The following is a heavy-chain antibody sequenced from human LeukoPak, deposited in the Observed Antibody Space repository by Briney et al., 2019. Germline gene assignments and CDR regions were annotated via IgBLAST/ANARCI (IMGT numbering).Heavy chain of an antibody. V-gene: IGHV4-34*01. CDR2: INHSGST. CDR1: GGSFSGYY. D-gene: IGHD3-10*01. Sequence: SETLSLTCAVYGGSFSGYYWSWIRQPPGKGLEWIGEINHSGSTNYNPSLKSRVTISVDTSKNQFSLKLSSVTAADTAVYYCARATVIYYGSGSSYSQYYYYGMDVWGQGTTVTVSS. J-gene: IGHJ6*02. CDR3: ARATVIYYGSGSSYSQYYYYGMDV.